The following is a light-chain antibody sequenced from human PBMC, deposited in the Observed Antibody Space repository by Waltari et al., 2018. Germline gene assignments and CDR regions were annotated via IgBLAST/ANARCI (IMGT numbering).Light chain of an antibody. CDR3: CSYAGGSYV. CDR2: DVT. Sequence: QSALPPPRSVSGSPGQSVTISCTGTRSAIGGYDYVSWYQQHPGKAPKLFIYDVTKRPSGVPDRFSGSRSGTTASLTISGLQPEDEADYYCCSYAGGSYVFGTGTKVTVL. CDR1: RSAIGGYDY. J-gene: IGLJ1*01. V-gene: IGLV2-11*01.